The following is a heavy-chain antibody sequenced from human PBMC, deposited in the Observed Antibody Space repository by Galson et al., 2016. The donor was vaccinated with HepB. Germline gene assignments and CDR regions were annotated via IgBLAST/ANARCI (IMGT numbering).Heavy chain of an antibody. CDR3: ARDSSIYSGYDIDY. V-gene: IGHV3-21*01. CDR2: ISSSITYK. J-gene: IGHJ4*02. Sequence: SLRLSCAASGFAFSAYSMNWVGQAPGKGLEWVSSISSSITYKTYADSVQGRFTISRDNAKNSLYLQMNSLRAEDTAVYYCARDSSIYSGYDIDYWGQGTLVTVSS. CDR1: GFAFSAYS. D-gene: IGHD5-12*01.